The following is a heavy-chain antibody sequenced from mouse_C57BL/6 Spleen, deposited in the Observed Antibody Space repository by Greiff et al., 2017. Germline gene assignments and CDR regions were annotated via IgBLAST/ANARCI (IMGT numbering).Heavy chain of an antibody. CDR2: ISSGSSTL. J-gene: IGHJ1*03. D-gene: IGHD3-3*01. Sequence: EVNLVESGGGLVKPGGSLKLSCAASGFTFSDYGMHWVRQAPEKGLEWVAYISSGSSTLYYADTVKGRFTISRDNAKNTLFLQMTSLRSEDTAMYYCARGDGWYFDVWGTGTTVTVSS. V-gene: IGHV5-17*01. CDR1: GFTFSDYG. CDR3: ARGDGWYFDV.